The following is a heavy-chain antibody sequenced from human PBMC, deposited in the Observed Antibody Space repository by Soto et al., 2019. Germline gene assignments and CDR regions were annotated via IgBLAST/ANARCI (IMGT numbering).Heavy chain of an antibody. CDR1: GFTFTSSD. CDR3: ARASGGSGCYYSYGMDV. D-gene: IGHD6-19*01. CDR2: MNLSSGNT. Sequence: ASVKVSCKASGFTFTSSDINWVRQATGQGLEWIGWMNLSSGNTGYAQKFQERVTMTRNISTSTAYTELSSLRSEDTAVYYCARASGGSGCYYSYGMDVGAQGTTVTVSS. J-gene: IGHJ6*02. V-gene: IGHV1-8*01.